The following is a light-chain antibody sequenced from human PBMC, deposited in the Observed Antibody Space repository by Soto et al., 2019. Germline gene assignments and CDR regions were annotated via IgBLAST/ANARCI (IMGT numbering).Light chain of an antibody. CDR3: QQSYSTPQIT. CDR1: QDIGTF. J-gene: IGKJ3*01. CDR2: AAS. V-gene: IGKV1-39*01. Sequence: DFQMTQSPSSLSASVGDRVTITCRASQDIGTFLNWYQQKPGKPPNLLIYAASNLLSGVSSRFRGSGSGTDFTLTISSLHPEDFATYYCQQSYSTPQITFGPGPKVDMK.